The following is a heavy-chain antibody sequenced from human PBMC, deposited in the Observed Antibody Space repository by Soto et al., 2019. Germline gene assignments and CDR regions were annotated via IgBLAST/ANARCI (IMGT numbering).Heavy chain of an antibody. D-gene: IGHD3-22*01. CDR2: ISYDGSNK. CDR1: GFTFSSYA. V-gene: IGHV3-30-3*01. CDR3: ARDRLVYDRSSYSHAAFEI. Sequence: GGSVRLSCAASGFTFSSYAMHWVRQAPGKGLERVAVISYDGSNKYYADSVKGRFTISRDNSKNTLYLQMNSLRAEDTAVYYCARDRLVYDRSSYSHAAFEIWGQGTMVSVSS. J-gene: IGHJ3*02.